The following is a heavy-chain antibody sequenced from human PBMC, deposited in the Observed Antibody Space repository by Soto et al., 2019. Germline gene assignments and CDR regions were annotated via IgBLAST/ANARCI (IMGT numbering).Heavy chain of an antibody. CDR3: AKDAVYKDGLWLMDQ. Sequence: GGPQRHSWSASEVNFRSYAVSWVRKGQGKGLECVSGITGSGSQIHYADSVKGRFTISKDNSKNTLYLQMDSLRAGDTAVYFCAKDAVYKDGLWLMDQWGQGTQVTVSS. CDR2: ITGSGSQI. D-gene: IGHD2-21*01. CDR1: EVNFRSYA. J-gene: IGHJ4*02. V-gene: IGHV3-23*01.